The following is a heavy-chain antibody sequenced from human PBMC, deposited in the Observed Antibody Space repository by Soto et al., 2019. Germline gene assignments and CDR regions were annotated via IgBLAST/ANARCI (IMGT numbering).Heavy chain of an antibody. CDR3: ASHSSSWYEFRREFRDY. D-gene: IGHD6-13*01. CDR1: GFTFSDYY. V-gene: IGHV3-11*01. CDR2: ISSSGSTI. J-gene: IGHJ4*02. Sequence: QVQLVESGGGLVKPGGSLRLSCAASGFTFSDYYMSWIRQAPGKGLEWVSYISSSGSTIYYADSVKGRFTISRDNAKKSLYLQMNSLGAEGTAVYYCASHSSSWYEFRREFRDYWGQGTLVTVSS.